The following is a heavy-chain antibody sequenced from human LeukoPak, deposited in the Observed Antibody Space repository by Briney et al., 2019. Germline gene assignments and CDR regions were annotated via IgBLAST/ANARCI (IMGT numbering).Heavy chain of an antibody. CDR3: ARARSWYRKWYYCGMDV. Sequence: ASVTVSCKASGYTFSGYYMHWVRQAPGQGPEWMGWINPNSGGTNYAQKFQGRVTMTRDTSISTAYMELSRLRSDDTAVYYCARARSWYRKWYYCGMDVWGQGTTVTVSS. J-gene: IGHJ6*02. CDR2: INPNSGGT. V-gene: IGHV1-2*02. CDR1: GYTFSGYY. D-gene: IGHD6-13*01.